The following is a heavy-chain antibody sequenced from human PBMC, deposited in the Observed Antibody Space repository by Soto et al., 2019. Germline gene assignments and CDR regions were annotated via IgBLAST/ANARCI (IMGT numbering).Heavy chain of an antibody. CDR3: ARDDLYDSTGYYS. J-gene: IGHJ5*02. CDR2: ISSSGSFK. Sequence: EVHLVESGGGLVKPGGSLRLSCTASGFNFKDFTMNWVRQAPGMGLEWVSSISSSGSFKYYADSMDGRFTISRDNAKNSLYLQLTSLRGEDTAVYYCARDDLYDSTGYYSWGQGTLVTVFS. V-gene: IGHV3-21*01. CDR1: GFNFKDFT. D-gene: IGHD2-21*01.